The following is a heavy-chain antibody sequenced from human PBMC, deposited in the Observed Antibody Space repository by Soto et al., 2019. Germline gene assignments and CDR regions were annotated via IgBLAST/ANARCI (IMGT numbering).Heavy chain of an antibody. J-gene: IGHJ4*02. Sequence: PGGSLRLSCAASGFTFSSYWMHWVRQAPGEGPVWVAGINRNSSSIGYADSVKGRFTISRDNAKNTLYLQMNSLRAEDTALYYCAKAGGGYCSSTNCYRSYFDYWGQGTLVTVSS. V-gene: IGHV3-74*01. CDR2: INRNSSSI. CDR1: GFTFSSYW. CDR3: AKAGGGYCSSTNCYRSYFDY. D-gene: IGHD2-2*02.